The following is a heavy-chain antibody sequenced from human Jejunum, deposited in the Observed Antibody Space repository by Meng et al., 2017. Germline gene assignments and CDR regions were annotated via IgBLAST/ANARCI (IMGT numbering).Heavy chain of an antibody. D-gene: IGHD6-13*01. J-gene: IGHJ4*02. Sequence: GGSLRLSCAASGFTFSNYAFIWVRQAPGKGLDWVSGISASGVITYYADSVKGRFTISRDNSKNTLYLQMTSLTAEDTAVYYCAKVWSSVAAGGRFDYWGQGILVTVSS. CDR2: ISASGVIT. CDR1: GFTFSNYA. V-gene: IGHV3-23*01. CDR3: AKVWSSVAAGGRFDY.